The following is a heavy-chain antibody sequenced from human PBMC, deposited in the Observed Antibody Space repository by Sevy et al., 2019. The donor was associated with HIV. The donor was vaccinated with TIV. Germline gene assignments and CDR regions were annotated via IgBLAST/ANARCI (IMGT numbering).Heavy chain of an antibody. CDR3: ARLFSCGGDCYYLDY. Sequence: GESLKISCAASGFTFSDYDMHWVRQAPGKGLEWVAVMSHDGNYKNHADSVKVRFTISRDNFKKTLYLQMNSLRVEDKAVYFCARLFSCGGDCYYLDYWGQGAPVTVSS. J-gene: IGHJ4*02. CDR2: MSHDGNYK. CDR1: GFTFSDYD. D-gene: IGHD2-21*02. V-gene: IGHV3-30*04.